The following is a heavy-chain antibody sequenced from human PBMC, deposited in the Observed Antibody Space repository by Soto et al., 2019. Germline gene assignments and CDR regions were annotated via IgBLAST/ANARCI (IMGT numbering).Heavy chain of an antibody. CDR2: IIPIFGTA. Sequence: SVKVSCKASGGTFSSYAISWVRQAPGQGLEWMGGIIPIFGTANYAQKFQGRVTITADESTSTAYMELSSLRSEDTAVYHCARELPDYGGGYYYGMDVWGQGTTVTVSS. CDR1: GGTFSSYA. CDR3: ARELPDYGGGYYYGMDV. J-gene: IGHJ6*02. V-gene: IGHV1-69*13. D-gene: IGHD4-17*01.